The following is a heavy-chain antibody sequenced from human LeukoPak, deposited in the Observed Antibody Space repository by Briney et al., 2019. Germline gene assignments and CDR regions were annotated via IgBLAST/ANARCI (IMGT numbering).Heavy chain of an antibody. CDR2: INTNTGNP. D-gene: IGHD3-3*01. V-gene: IGHV7-4-1*02. J-gene: IGHJ4*02. CDR3: AREGYYDFWSGYRTSPFDY. Sequence: GASVKVSFKASGYTFTSCAMNWVRQAPAQGLEWMGWINTNTGNPTYAQGFTGRFVFSLDTSLSTAYLQISRLKAEATAVYYCAREGYYDFWSGYRTSPFDYWGAGTLVTVSS. CDR1: GYTFTSCA.